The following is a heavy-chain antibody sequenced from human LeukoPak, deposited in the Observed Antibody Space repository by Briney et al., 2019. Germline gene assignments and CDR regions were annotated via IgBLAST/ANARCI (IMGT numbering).Heavy chain of an antibody. Sequence: GASVKVSCKASGFTFTSSAMQWVRQARGQRLEWIGWIVVGSGNTNYAQKFQERVTITRDMSTSTAYMELSSLRSEDTAVYYCAADSNVDTAMVTAFDIWGQGTMVTVSS. CDR1: GFTFTSSA. CDR2: IVVGSGNT. D-gene: IGHD5-18*01. V-gene: IGHV1-58*02. J-gene: IGHJ3*02. CDR3: AADSNVDTAMVTAFDI.